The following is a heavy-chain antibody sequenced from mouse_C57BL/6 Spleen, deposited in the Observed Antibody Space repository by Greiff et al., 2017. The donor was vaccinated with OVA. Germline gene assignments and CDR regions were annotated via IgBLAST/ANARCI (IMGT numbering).Heavy chain of an antibody. V-gene: IGHV5-17*01. J-gene: IGHJ1*03. D-gene: IGHD1-1*01. CDR3: ARSTVVATRYFEV. Sequence: EVKLQESGGGLVKPGGSLKLSCAASGFTFSDYGMHWVRQAPEKGLEWVAYISSGSSTIYYDDTVKGRFTISRDTAKNTLFLQMTSLRSEDTAMYYCARSTVVATRYFEVWGTGTTVTVSS. CDR1: GFTFSDYG. CDR2: ISSGSSTI.